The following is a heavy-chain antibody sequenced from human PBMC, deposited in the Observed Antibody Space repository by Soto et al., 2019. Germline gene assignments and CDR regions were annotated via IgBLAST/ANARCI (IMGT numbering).Heavy chain of an antibody. J-gene: IGHJ4*02. Sequence: EVQLLESGGGLVQPGGSLRLSCAASGFTFSSYAMSWVRQAPGKGLEWVSAISGSGGSTYYADSVKGRFTISRDNSKNTLYRQMNSRRAEDTAVYYCAKDLTYYDFWSGYYLDYFDYWVQGTLVTVSS. D-gene: IGHD3-3*01. V-gene: IGHV3-23*01. CDR3: AKDLTYYDFWSGYYLDYFDY. CDR2: ISGSGGST. CDR1: GFTFSSYA.